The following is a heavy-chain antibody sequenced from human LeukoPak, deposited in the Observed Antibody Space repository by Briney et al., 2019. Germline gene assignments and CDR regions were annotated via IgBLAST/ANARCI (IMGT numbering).Heavy chain of an antibody. J-gene: IGHJ3*02. CDR3: AREIQQWLVFDAFDI. D-gene: IGHD6-19*01. Sequence: SETLSLTCTVSGGSISSGSYYWSWIRQPAGKGLEWIGRIYTSGSTNYNPSLKSRVTISVDTSKNQFSLKLSSVTAADTAVYYCAREIQQWLVFDAFDIWGQGTMVTVSS. CDR2: IYTSGST. CDR1: GGSISSGSYY. V-gene: IGHV4-61*02.